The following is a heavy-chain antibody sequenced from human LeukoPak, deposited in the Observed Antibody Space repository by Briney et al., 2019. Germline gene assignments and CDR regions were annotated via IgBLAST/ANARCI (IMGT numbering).Heavy chain of an antibody. Sequence: SVKVSCKASGGTFSSYAISWVRQAPGQGLEWMGGIIPIFGTANYAQKFQGRVAITADKSTSTAYMELSSLRSEDTAVYYCARSSVVAAAGPYYFDYWGQGTLVTVSS. D-gene: IGHD6-13*01. CDR2: IIPIFGTA. V-gene: IGHV1-69*06. J-gene: IGHJ4*02. CDR3: ARSSVVAAAGPYYFDY. CDR1: GGTFSSYA.